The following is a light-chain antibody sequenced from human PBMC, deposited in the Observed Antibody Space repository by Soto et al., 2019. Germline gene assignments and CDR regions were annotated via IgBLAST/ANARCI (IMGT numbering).Light chain of an antibody. CDR2: GAS. V-gene: IGKV3-15*01. CDR3: QQYNNWPWT. Sequence: EIVMTQSPATLSVSPGERATLPCRASQSVSSNLAWYQQKPGQAPRLLIYGASTRATGIPARFSGSGSGTEFSLTISTPQSEDSAVYSCQQYNNWPWTFGQGTKVEIK. J-gene: IGKJ1*01. CDR1: QSVSSN.